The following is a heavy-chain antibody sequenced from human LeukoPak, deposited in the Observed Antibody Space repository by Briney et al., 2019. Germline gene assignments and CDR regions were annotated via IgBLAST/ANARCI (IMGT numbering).Heavy chain of an antibody. Sequence: SETLSLTCAVYGGSFIGYYWTWIRQPPGRGLEWIGEINHSGSTNYNPSLKSRVTISVDTSKSQFSLKLNSVTAADTAMYYCARGRDPYWGQGTLATVSS. CDR1: GGSFIGYY. D-gene: IGHD5-24*01. CDR2: INHSGST. CDR3: ARGRDPY. J-gene: IGHJ4*02. V-gene: IGHV4-34*01.